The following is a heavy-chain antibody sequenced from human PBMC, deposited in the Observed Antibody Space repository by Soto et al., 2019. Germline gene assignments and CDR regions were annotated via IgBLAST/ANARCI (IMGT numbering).Heavy chain of an antibody. Sequence: SETLSLTCTVSGGSISSYYWSWIRQPPGKGLEWIGYIYYSGSTNYNPSLKSRVTISVDTSKNQFSLKPSSVTAADTAVYYCASLNYYYGMDVWGQGTTVTVSS. V-gene: IGHV4-59*01. CDR3: ASLNYYYGMDV. J-gene: IGHJ6*02. CDR1: GGSISSYY. CDR2: IYYSGST.